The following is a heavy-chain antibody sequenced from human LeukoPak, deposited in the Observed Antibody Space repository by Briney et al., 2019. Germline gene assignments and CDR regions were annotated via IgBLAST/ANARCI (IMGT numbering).Heavy chain of an antibody. Sequence: GGSLRLSCAASGFTVGSNYMSWVRQAPGKGLEWVSVIYSGGSTYYADSVKGRFTISRDNSKNTLYLQMNSLRAEDTAVYYCAKELNRDFWSGYSLYGMDVWGQGTTVTVSS. J-gene: IGHJ6*02. V-gene: IGHV3-53*01. CDR2: IYSGGST. CDR1: GFTVGSNY. D-gene: IGHD3-3*01. CDR3: AKELNRDFWSGYSLYGMDV.